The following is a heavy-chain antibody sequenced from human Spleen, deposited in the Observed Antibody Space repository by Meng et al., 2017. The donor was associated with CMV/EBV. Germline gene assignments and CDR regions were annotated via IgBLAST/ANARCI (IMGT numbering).Heavy chain of an antibody. CDR2: INSDGSST. J-gene: IGHJ4*02. CDR1: GFTFSSYW. V-gene: IGHV3-74*01. D-gene: IGHD2-15*01. CDR3: FMVVAPSDY. Sequence: VQRVESGGGLVQPWGSLRLACAASGFTFSSYWMFWVRQVPGKGLVWVSGINSDGSSTSYADSVKGRFTISRDNAKNTLYLQMTSLRAEDTAGYYCFMVVAPSDYWGQGTLVTVSS.